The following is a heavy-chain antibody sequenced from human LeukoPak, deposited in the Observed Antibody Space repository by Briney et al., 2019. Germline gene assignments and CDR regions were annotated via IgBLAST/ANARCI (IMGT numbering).Heavy chain of an antibody. CDR3: TTEQSGYSSSWYAY. CDR2: IKSKTDGGTT. J-gene: IGHJ4*02. CDR1: GFTFSSFS. Sequence: GGSLRLSCAASGFTFSSFSMNWVRQAPGKGLEWVGRIKSKTDGGTTDYAAPVKGRFTISRDDSKNTLYLQMNSLKTEDTAVYYCTTEQSGYSSSWYAYWGQGTLVTVSS. V-gene: IGHV3-15*01. D-gene: IGHD6-13*01.